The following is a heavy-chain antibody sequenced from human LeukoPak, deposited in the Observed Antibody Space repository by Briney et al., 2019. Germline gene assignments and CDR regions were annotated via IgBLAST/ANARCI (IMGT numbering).Heavy chain of an antibody. J-gene: IGHJ5*02. CDR2: INPNSGGT. D-gene: IGHD5-12*01. CDR3: ARAGNSYRGDWFDP. CDR1: GYTFTGYY. Sequence: ASVKVSCKASGYTFTGYYMHWVRQAPGQGLEWMGWINPNSGGTKYAQIFQGRVTMIRDTSISTAYMELSSLRSDDTAVYYCARAGNSYRGDWFDPWGQGTLVTVSS. V-gene: IGHV1-2*02.